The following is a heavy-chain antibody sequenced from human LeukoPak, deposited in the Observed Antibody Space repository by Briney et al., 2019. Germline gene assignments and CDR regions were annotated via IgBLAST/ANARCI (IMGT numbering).Heavy chain of an antibody. J-gene: IGHJ4*02. CDR1: GLTFSGYS. CDR2: ISTSSSYI. CDR3: ARENAIQLWSFDY. Sequence: GGSLRLSCAASGLTFSGYSMNWVREAPGKRLEWVSSISTSSSYIYYADSVKARFTISIDNAKNSLYLQMNSLRAEDTAVYYCARENAIQLWSFDYWGQGTLVTVSS. D-gene: IGHD5-18*01. V-gene: IGHV3-21*01.